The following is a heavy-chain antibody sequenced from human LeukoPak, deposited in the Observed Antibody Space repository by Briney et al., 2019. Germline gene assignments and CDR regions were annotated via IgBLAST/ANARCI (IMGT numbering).Heavy chain of an antibody. J-gene: IGHJ4*02. D-gene: IGHD1-1*01. CDR1: GSSITSDFF. CDR3: ARNVTAGFFDY. V-gene: IGHV4-38-2*01. Sequence: PSETLSLTCAVSGSSITSDFFWGWIRQPPGKGLGWIATIYHSWGIYFNPSLKSRVTISLDASKNQFSLKLTSLTAADTAIYYCARNVTAGFFDYWGQGILVTVSS. CDR2: IYHSWGI.